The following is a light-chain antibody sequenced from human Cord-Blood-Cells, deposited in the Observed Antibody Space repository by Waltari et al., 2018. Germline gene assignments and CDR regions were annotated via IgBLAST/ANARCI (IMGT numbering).Light chain of an antibody. Sequence: QSALTQPPSASGSPGQSVTISCTGTSRDVGGYHYVSWYQQYPGKAPKLMIYEVSKRPSGVPDRFSGSKSGNTASLTVSGLQAEDEADYYCSSYAGSNNYVFGTGTKVTVL. V-gene: IGLV2-8*01. J-gene: IGLJ1*01. CDR3: SSYAGSNNYV. CDR1: SRDVGGYHY. CDR2: EVS.